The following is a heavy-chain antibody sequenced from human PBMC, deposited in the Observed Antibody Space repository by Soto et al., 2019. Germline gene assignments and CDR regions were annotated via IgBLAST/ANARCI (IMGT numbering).Heavy chain of an antibody. CDR2: IDYSGST. CDR3: ARRIVGSAPDP. V-gene: IGHV4-39*01. D-gene: IGHD1-26*01. J-gene: IGHJ5*02. CDR1: GGSISRHNYV. Sequence: PSETLSLTCTVSGGSISRHNYVWVWIRQPPGKGLAWIGSIDYSGSTYYNPSLKSRATMSVDTSKNQFSLNLSSVTAADTAIYYCARRIVGSAPDPWGQGTPVTVSS.